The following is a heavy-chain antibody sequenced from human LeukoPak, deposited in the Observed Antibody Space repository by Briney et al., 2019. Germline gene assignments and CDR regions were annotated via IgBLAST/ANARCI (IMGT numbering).Heavy chain of an antibody. V-gene: IGHV4-34*01. CDR1: RGPPSAYF. CDR2: ISHTGIT. D-gene: IGHD6-6*01. Sequence: QSHSPTPTIHRGPPSAYFSTSIRHPLRQGLEPIGEISHTGITNYNPPLKSRVTISVDTSKNQFSLKLNSMTAADTAVYYCARGDVAARLQTWGQGTLVTVSS. CDR3: ARGDVAARLQT. J-gene: IGHJ4*02.